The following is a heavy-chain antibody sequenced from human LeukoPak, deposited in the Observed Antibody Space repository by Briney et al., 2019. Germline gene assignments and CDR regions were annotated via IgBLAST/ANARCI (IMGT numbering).Heavy chain of an antibody. Sequence: GGSLRLSCAASGFTFSSYAMSWVRQAPGKGLEWVSAISGSGGSTYYAASVKGRFTISRDNSKNTLYLQMNSLKTEDTAVYYCGRGEAVSGHNYYHGLDVWGQGTTVTVSS. CDR1: GFTFSSYA. V-gene: IGHV3-23*01. J-gene: IGHJ6*02. D-gene: IGHD6-19*01. CDR3: GRGEAVSGHNYYHGLDV. CDR2: ISGSGGST.